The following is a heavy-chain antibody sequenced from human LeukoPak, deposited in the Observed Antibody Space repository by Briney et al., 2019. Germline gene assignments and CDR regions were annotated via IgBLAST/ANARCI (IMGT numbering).Heavy chain of an antibody. CDR1: GYTFTGYY. CDR3: ARDRKWRTAMVTRTSSNWFDP. J-gene: IGHJ5*02. Sequence: ASVTVSCKASGYTFTGYYMHWVRQAPGQGLEWMGWINPNSGGTNYAQKFQGRVTMTRDTSISTAYMELSRLRSDDTAVYYCARDRKWRTAMVTRTSSNWFDPWGQGTLVTVSS. V-gene: IGHV1-2*02. CDR2: INPNSGGT. D-gene: IGHD5-18*01.